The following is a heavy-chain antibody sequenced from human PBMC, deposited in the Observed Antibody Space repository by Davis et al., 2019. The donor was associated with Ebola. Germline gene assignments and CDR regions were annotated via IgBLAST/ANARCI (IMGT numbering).Heavy chain of an antibody. CDR2: IIGSGYR. J-gene: IGHJ5*02. CDR1: GFRFSDYN. CDR3: ARDVYFFDSSGYYYDPNWFDP. D-gene: IGHD3-22*01. V-gene: IGHV3-69-1*01. Sequence: GGSLRLSCAASGFRFSDYNMSWIRQAPGKGLEWLSCIIGSGYRYYADSVKGRFTISRDNANNLLYLQMNSLRADDTAVYYCARDVYFFDSSGYYYDPNWFDPWGQGTLVTVSS.